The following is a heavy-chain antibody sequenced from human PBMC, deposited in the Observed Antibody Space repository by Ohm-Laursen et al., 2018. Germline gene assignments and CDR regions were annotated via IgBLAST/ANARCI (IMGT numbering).Heavy chain of an antibody. D-gene: IGHD1/OR15-1a*01. CDR2: LTPNSGNP. CDR1: GYTFTSYD. CDR3: ARMGPQQPHWYFDL. V-gene: IGHV1-8*01. Sequence: ASVKVSCKSSGYTFTSYDIHWVRQATGQGLEWLGWLTPNSGNPGYAPKFQGRVTMTRNTSINTAYMELSSLRSEDTAVYYCARMGPQQPHWYFDLWGRGTLVTVSS. J-gene: IGHJ2*01.